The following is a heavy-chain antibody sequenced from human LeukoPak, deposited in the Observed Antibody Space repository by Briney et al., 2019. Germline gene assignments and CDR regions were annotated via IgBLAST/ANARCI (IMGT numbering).Heavy chain of an antibody. V-gene: IGHV4-61*02. CDR3: ARDFDNKGASWGWENWFDP. CDR1: GGSISSGSYY. Sequence: PSQTLSLTCTVSGGSISSGSYYWSWIRQPAGKGLEWIGRIYTSGSTNYNPSLKSRVTISVDTSKNQFSLKLSSVTAADTAIYYCARDFDNKGASWGWENWFDPWGQGTLVTVSS. J-gene: IGHJ5*02. CDR2: IYTSGST. D-gene: IGHD3-16*01.